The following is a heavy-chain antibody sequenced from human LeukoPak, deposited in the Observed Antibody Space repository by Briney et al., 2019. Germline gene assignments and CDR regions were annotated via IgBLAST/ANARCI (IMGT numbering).Heavy chain of an antibody. D-gene: IGHD2-2*01. Sequence: GGSLRLSCVASGFTFTNYWMTWVRQAPGKGLEWVANIKQDQSEKWYVASVKGRFTVSRDNAKNSMYLQMNSLRAEDTAIYYCARSVEKGYCSETSCYAGYWGRGTLVTVSS. CDR1: GFTFTNYW. J-gene: IGHJ4*02. CDR2: IKQDQSEK. V-gene: IGHV3-7*03. CDR3: ARSVEKGYCSETSCYAGY.